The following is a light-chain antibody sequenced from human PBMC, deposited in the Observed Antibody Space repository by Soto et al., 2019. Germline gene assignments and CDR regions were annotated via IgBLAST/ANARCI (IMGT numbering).Light chain of an antibody. V-gene: IGKV1-27*01. CDR2: AAS. CDR3: QKYNSAPRT. CDR1: QSISNH. Sequence: DIQMTQSPSSLSASVEDRVIITCRASQSISNHLAWYQQKPGKVPKLLIYAASTLQSGVPSRFSGSGSGTDFTLTISSLKTEDVATYYCQKYNSAPRTFGQGTRLEIK. J-gene: IGKJ5*01.